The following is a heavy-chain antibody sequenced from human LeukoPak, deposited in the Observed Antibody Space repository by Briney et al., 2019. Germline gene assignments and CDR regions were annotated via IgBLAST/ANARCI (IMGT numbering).Heavy chain of an antibody. CDR2: INPNSGGT. CDR1: GYTFTGYY. Sequence: EASVKVSCKASGYTFTGYYMHWVRQAPGQGLEWMGWINPNSGGTNYAQKFQGRVTMTRDTSISTAYMELSRLRSDDTAVYYCARDLGGDYYDSSGYDRFDYWGQGTLVTVSS. V-gene: IGHV1-2*02. J-gene: IGHJ4*02. D-gene: IGHD3-22*01. CDR3: ARDLGGDYYDSSGYDRFDY.